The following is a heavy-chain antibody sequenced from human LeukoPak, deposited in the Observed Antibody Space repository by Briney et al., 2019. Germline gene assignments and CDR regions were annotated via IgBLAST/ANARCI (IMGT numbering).Heavy chain of an antibody. CDR1: GFTFTSYW. D-gene: IGHD1-14*01. CDR3: ARAELIDY. CDR2: ISSSSSYI. Sequence: PGGSLRLSCAASGFTFTSYWMHWVRQAPGKGLEWVSSISSSSSYIYYADSVKGRFTISRDNAKNALYLQMNSLRAEDTAVYYCARAELIDYWGQGTLVTVSS. V-gene: IGHV3-21*01. J-gene: IGHJ4*02.